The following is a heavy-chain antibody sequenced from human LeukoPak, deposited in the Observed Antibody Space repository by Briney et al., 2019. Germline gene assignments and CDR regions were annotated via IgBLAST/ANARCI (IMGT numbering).Heavy chain of an antibody. CDR1: GFTFSSYA. Sequence: GGSLRLSCAASGFTFSSYAMHWVRQAPGKGLEWVAVISYDGSNKYYADSVKGRFTISRDNSKNTLYLQMNSLRAEDTAVYYCAREGYSSSWYIGYFDYWGQEPWSPSPQ. D-gene: IGHD6-13*01. J-gene: IGHJ4*01. V-gene: IGHV3-30-3*01. CDR3: AREGYSSSWYIGYFDY. CDR2: ISYDGSNK.